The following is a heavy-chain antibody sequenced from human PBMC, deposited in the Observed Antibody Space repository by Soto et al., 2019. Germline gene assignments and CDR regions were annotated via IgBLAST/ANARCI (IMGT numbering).Heavy chain of an antibody. CDR3: AKSVSGRRTYYFDY. CDR1: GFTYSNSA. CDR2: ISGSGDKT. J-gene: IGHJ4*02. Sequence: GGSLRFSCAASGFTYSNSAMSWARQAPGEGLEWVSSISGSGDKTYYADSVKGRFTISRDNTNSRLFLQMNSLRAEDTAVYYCAKSVSGRRTYYFDYWGQGTLVTVSS. V-gene: IGHV3-23*01.